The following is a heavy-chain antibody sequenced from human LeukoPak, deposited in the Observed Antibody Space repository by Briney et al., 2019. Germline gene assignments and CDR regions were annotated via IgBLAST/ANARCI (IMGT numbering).Heavy chain of an antibody. CDR3: ARDLPVRYFDWLPTPGYGMDV. Sequence: ASVKVSCKASGYTFTSYGISWVRQAPGQGLEWMGWISAYNGNTNYAQKLQGRVTMTTDTSTSTAYMELRSLRPDDTAVYYCARDLPVRYFDWLPTPGYGMDVWGQGTTVTVSS. D-gene: IGHD3-9*01. CDR2: ISAYNGNT. V-gene: IGHV1-18*01. CDR1: GYTFTSYG. J-gene: IGHJ6*02.